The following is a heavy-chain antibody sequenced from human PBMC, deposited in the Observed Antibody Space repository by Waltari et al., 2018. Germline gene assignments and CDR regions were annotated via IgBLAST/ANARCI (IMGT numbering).Heavy chain of an antibody. D-gene: IGHD4-17*01. CDR2: IYTSGST. CDR3: ARASPRLRYGDRNYDWYFDL. J-gene: IGHJ2*01. CDR1: GVSISSYY. Sequence: QVQLQESGPGLVKPSETLSLTCTVPGVSISSYYWSWIRQPAGKGLAWIGRIYTSGSTNYNPSLKSRVTMSVDTSKNQFSLKLSSVTAADTAVYYCARASPRLRYGDRNYDWYFDLWGRGTLVTVSS. V-gene: IGHV4-4*07.